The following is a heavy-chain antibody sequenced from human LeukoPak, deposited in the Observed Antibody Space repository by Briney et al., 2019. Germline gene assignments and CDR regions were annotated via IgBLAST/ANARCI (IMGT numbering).Heavy chain of an antibody. CDR2: ISSSSSTI. CDR1: GFTFSSYS. V-gene: IGHV3-48*02. Sequence: GGSLRLSCAASGFTFSSYSMNWVRQAPGKGLEWVSYISSSSSTIYYADSVKGRFTISRDNAKNSLYLQMNSLRHEDTAVYYCARSPNYDDSSGYYYDIDYWGQGTLVTVSS. J-gene: IGHJ4*02. D-gene: IGHD3-22*01. CDR3: ARSPNYDDSSGYYYDIDY.